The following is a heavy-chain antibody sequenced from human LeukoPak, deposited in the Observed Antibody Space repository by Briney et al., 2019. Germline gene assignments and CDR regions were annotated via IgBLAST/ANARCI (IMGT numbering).Heavy chain of an antibody. J-gene: IGHJ4*02. CDR1: GGSFSGYY. CDR3: ARGRGPWPIVGATKGLVYFDY. V-gene: IGHV4-34*01. CDR2: INHSGNT. Sequence: KPSETLSPTCAVYGGSFSGYYWSWIRQPPGKGLEWIGEINHSGNTNYNPSLKSRVTISVDTSKNQFSLKLSSVTAADTAAYYCARGRGPWPIVGATKGLVYFDYWGQGTLVTVSS. D-gene: IGHD1-26*01.